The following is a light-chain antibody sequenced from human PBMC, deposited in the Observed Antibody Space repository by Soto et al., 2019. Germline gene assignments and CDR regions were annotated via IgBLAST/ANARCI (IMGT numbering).Light chain of an antibody. V-gene: IGKV3-11*01. CDR1: QSVSSY. CDR3: QQRSNWPPTWT. J-gene: IGKJ1*01. Sequence: EIVLPQSPATLSLSPGERATLSCRASQSVSSYLAWYQHKPGQAPRRLIYDASKRATGIPARFSGSGSGTDFTLTISSLEHEDFAVYYCQQRSNWPPTWTFGQGTRVEIK. CDR2: DAS.